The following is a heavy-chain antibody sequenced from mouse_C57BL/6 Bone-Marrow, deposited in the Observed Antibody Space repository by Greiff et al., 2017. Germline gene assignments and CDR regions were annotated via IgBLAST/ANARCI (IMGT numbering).Heavy chain of an antibody. CDR3: ARSGDSNYEDAY. D-gene: IGHD2-5*01. CDR2: ILPGSGST. Sequence: QVQLKESGAELMKPGASVKLSCKATGYTFTGYWIEWVKQRPGHGLEWIGEILPGSGSTNYNEKFKGKATFTADTSSNTAYMQLSSLTTEDSAIYYCARSGDSNYEDAYWGQGTLVTVSA. V-gene: IGHV1-9*01. J-gene: IGHJ3*01. CDR1: GYTFTGYW.